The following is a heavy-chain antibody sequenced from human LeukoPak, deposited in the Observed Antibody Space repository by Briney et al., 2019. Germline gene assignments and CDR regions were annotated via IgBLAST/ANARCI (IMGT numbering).Heavy chain of an antibody. J-gene: IGHJ3*02. CDR1: GGSISSYY. CDR3: ARDLEGAPRTFDI. Sequence: SETLSLTCTVSGGSISSYYWSWIRQPPGKGLEWIGYIYYSGSTYYNPSLKSRVTISVDTSKNQFSLKLSSVTAADTAVYYCARDLEGAPRTFDIWGQGTMVTVSS. V-gene: IGHV4-30-4*01. CDR2: IYYSGST. D-gene: IGHD1-26*01.